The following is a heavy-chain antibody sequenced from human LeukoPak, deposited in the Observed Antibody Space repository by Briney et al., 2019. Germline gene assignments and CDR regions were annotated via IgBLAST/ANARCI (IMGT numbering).Heavy chain of an antibody. V-gene: IGHV3-73*01. CDR3: TTYSSGSCPF. J-gene: IGHJ4*02. D-gene: IGHD6-19*01. CDR1: GFTFSGSA. CDR2: IRSKANSYAT. Sequence: GGALRLSCAASGFTFSGSAIHWVRQASGKGLEWVGRIRSKANSYATAYAAPVKGRFTISRDDSKNTAYLQMNSLKTEDTAVYYCTTYSSGSCPFWGRGTLVTVSS.